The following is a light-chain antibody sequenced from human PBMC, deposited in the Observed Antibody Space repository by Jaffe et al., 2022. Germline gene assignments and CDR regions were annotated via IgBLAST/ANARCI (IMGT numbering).Light chain of an antibody. CDR3: QSHVSGTWV. J-gene: IGLJ3*02. V-gene: IGLV6-57*02. Sequence: LMLTQSHSVSESPGKTVTISCTGSSGSISDNFVQWFQQRPGSAPTTVIFETNRRPSAVPDRFSGSIDSSSNSASLTISGLKAEDEADYYCQSHVSGTWVFGGGTKLTVL. CDR2: ETN. CDR1: SGSISDNF.